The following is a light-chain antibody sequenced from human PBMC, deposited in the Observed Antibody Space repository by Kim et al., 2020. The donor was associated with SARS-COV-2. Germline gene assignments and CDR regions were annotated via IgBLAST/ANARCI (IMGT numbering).Light chain of an antibody. Sequence: QSVLTQPPSVSAAPGQKVTISCSGSDSNIGNNYVSWYQQLPGTAPKLLIFDNNKRPLGIPDRFSGSKSGTSATLGITGLQTGDEADYYCGTWDSSLSAGVFGGGTKLTVL. CDR2: DNN. J-gene: IGLJ3*02. V-gene: IGLV1-51*01. CDR3: GTWDSSLSAGV. CDR1: DSNIGNNY.